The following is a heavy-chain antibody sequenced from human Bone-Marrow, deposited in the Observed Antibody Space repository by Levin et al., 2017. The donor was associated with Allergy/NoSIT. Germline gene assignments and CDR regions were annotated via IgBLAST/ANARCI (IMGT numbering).Heavy chain of an antibody. D-gene: IGHD3-22*01. CDR2: LWNDGNRK. V-gene: IGHV3-33*01. J-gene: IGHJ4*02. CDR3: ARDDDSSGHYGIFNY. Sequence: PSETLSLTCVTSGFTLGSYGMHWVRQAPGKGLEWVAVLWNDGNRKYYADSVKGRFTIFRDRSKSTLFLQMNSLVAEDTAVYYCARDDDSSGHYGIFNYWGQGTLVTVAS. CDR1: GFTLGSYG.